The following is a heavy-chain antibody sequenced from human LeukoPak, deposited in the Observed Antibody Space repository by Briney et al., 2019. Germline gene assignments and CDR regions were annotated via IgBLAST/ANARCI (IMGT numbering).Heavy chain of an antibody. V-gene: IGHV4-59*01. J-gene: IGHJ4*02. Sequence: SETLSLTCTVSGGSISNYYWSWIRQPPGKGLEWIGYIYYSGSTNYNPSLKSRVTISVDTSKNQFSLKLSSVTAADTAVYYCARGLGKARRVVVTLAYYFDYWGQGTLVTVSS. D-gene: IGHD3-22*01. CDR3: ARGLGKARRVVVTLAYYFDY. CDR1: GGSISNYY. CDR2: IYYSGST.